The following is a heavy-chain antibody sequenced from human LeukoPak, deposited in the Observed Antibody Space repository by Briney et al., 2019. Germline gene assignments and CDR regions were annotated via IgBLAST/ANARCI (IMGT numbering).Heavy chain of an antibody. V-gene: IGHV1-2*02. CDR3: ARDHWGIVVVPAATPIDY. D-gene: IGHD2-2*01. CDR2: INPNSGGT. Sequence: ASVKVSCKASGYTFTGYYMHWVRQAPGQGLEWMGWINPNSGGTNYAQKFQGRVTMTRGTSISTAYMELRSLRSDDTAVYYCARDHWGIVVVPAATPIDYWGQGTLVTVSS. CDR1: GYTFTGYY. J-gene: IGHJ4*02.